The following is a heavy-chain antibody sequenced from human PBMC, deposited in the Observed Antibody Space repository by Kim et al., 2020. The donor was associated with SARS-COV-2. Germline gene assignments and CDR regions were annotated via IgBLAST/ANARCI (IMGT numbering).Heavy chain of an antibody. Sequence: GGSLRLSCAASGFTFSNSGMSWVRQAPGKGLEWVGRIKSKTNGGTTDYSAPVKVSFTISRYDSKHSLYMHILSLKTAATSFYYCTTGPCSSTSCYLDDI. CDR1: GFTFSNSG. D-gene: IGHD2-2*01. CDR2: IKSKTNGGTT. J-gene: IGHJ3*02. CDR3: TTGPCSSTSCYLDDI. V-gene: IGHV3-15*01.